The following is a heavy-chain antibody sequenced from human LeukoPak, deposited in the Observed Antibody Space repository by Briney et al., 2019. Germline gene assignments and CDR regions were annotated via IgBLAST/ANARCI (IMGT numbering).Heavy chain of an antibody. CDR2: ISFDGSNK. V-gene: IGHV3-30-3*01. J-gene: IGHJ4*02. D-gene: IGHD3-3*01. Sequence: GGSLRLSCAASEFTFRNYPMHWVRQASGKGLEWVAPISFDGSNKYYADSVKGRFTISRDNSKNTLYLQMSSLRAEDTAMYYCARQGTEWNFDYWGQGTLVTVSS. CDR1: EFTFRNYP. CDR3: ARQGTEWNFDY.